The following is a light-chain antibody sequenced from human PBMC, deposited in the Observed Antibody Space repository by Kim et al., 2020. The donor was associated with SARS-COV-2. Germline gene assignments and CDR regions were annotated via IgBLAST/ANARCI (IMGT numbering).Light chain of an antibody. J-gene: IGKJ2*01. V-gene: IGKV3-15*01. CDR3: QQYNNWPPRT. Sequence: SPGERATRSCRASQSVSSNLAWYQQKPGQAPRLLIYGASTRATGIPARFSGSGSGTEFTLTISSLQSEDFAVYYCQQYNNWPPRTFGQGTKLEI. CDR2: GAS. CDR1: QSVSSN.